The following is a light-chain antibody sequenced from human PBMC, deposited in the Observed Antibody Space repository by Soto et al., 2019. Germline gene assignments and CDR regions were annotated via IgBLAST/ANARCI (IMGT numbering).Light chain of an antibody. Sequence: DIQMTQSPSSLSASXXDRVXITCLSSQSISSYLNWYQQKPGKAPKXXIFTASTLQSGVPSRFSGSGSGTDFTLTISSLQPEDFATYYCQQFNTSPWTFGQGTKVDIK. J-gene: IGKJ1*01. V-gene: IGKV1-39*01. CDR3: QQFNTSPWT. CDR1: QSISSY. CDR2: TAS.